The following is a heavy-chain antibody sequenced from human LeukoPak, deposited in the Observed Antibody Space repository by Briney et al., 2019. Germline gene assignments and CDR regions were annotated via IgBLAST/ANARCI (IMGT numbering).Heavy chain of an antibody. D-gene: IGHD6-19*01. CDR3: ARTLEHWLAYQFDS. J-gene: IGHJ4*02. CDR2: IYHSGTT. Sequence: ASETLSLTCTVSAYSISSGYYWGWIRQPPGKGLEWIGSIYHSGTTYYNPSHKSRVTISVDTSKNQFSLKLSSVTAADTAVYYCARTLEHWLAYQFDSWGQGTLVTVSS. CDR1: AYSISSGYY. V-gene: IGHV4-38-2*02.